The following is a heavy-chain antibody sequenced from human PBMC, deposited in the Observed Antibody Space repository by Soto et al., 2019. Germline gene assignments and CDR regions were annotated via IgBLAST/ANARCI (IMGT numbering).Heavy chain of an antibody. CDR1: GFTFSSYA. CDR3: AKSSGFGSEGFGY. D-gene: IGHD3-22*01. V-gene: IGHV3-23*01. Sequence: GGSLRLSRAASGFTFSSYAMSWVRQAPGKGLEWVSAISGSGGSTYYADSVKGRFTISRDNSKNTLYLQMNSLRAEDTAVYYCAKSSGFGSEGFGYWGQGTLVTVSS. J-gene: IGHJ4*02. CDR2: ISGSGGST.